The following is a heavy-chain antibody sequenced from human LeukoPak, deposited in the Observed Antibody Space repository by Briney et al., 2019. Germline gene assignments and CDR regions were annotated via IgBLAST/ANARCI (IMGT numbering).Heavy chain of an antibody. CDR2: IIPIFGTA. V-gene: IGHV1-69*05. D-gene: IGHD6-13*01. Sequence: SVKVSCKASGGTFSSYAISWVRQAPGQGLEWMGGIIPIFGTANYAQKFQGRVTITTDESTSTAYMELSSLRSEGTAVYYCARDSGVEQQLDYWGQGTLVTVSS. J-gene: IGHJ4*02. CDR3: ARDSGVEQQLDY. CDR1: GGTFSSYA.